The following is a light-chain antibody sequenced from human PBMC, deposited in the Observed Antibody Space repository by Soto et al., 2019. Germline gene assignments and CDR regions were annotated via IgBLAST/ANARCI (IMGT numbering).Light chain of an antibody. Sequence: EMVMTQSPAILSVSPGESATLSCRASQSVNSNYLAWYQQHPGQPPRLLIYGISTRATGIPARFSGSGSGTEFSLTISSLQSEDFATYYCQQSYSTLWTFGQGTKVDI. CDR1: QSVNSN. CDR3: QQSYSTLWT. CDR2: GIS. V-gene: IGKV3-15*01. J-gene: IGKJ1*01.